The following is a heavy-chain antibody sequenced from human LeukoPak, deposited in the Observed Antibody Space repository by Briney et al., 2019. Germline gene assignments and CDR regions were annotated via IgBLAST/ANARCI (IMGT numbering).Heavy chain of an antibody. Sequence: GGSLRLSCAASGFTFSNYNINWVRQAPGKGLEWVSSISSSSSYIYYADSVKGRFTLSRDNAKNSLYLQMHSLRAEDTAVYYCARGISGYSSGWLAEYFQHWGQGTLVTVSS. CDR2: ISSSSSYI. V-gene: IGHV3-21*01. J-gene: IGHJ1*01. CDR3: ARGISGYSSGWLAEYFQH. CDR1: GFTFSNYN. D-gene: IGHD6-19*01.